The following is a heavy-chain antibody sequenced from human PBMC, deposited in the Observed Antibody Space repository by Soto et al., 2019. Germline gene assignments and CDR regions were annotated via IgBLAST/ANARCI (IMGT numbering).Heavy chain of an antibody. CDR1: GFTFSSNG. CDR3: ARSRFYCSSTSCYFDY. CDR2: ISSSAGST. Sequence: EVQLLESGGGLVQPGGSLRLSCAASGFTFSSNGMSWVRLAPGKGLEWVSGISSSAGSTYYADSVKGRFTISRDNSMNTLYLEMNSLRADDTAVYYCARSRFYCSSTSCYFDYWGQGTLVTVSS. J-gene: IGHJ4*02. V-gene: IGHV3-23*01. D-gene: IGHD2-2*01.